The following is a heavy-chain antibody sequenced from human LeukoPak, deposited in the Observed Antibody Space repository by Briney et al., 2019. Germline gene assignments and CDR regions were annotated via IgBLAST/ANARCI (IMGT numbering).Heavy chain of an antibody. J-gene: IGHJ4*02. D-gene: IGHD3-9*01. Sequence: GGSLRLSCAASGFTFDDYAMPWVRQAPGKGLEWVSGISWNSGSIGYADSVKGRFTISRDNAKNSLYLQMNSLRAEDTALYYCAKGRADYDILTGLDYWGQGTLVTVSS. CDR1: GFTFDDYA. CDR2: ISWNSGSI. V-gene: IGHV3-9*01. CDR3: AKGRADYDILTGLDY.